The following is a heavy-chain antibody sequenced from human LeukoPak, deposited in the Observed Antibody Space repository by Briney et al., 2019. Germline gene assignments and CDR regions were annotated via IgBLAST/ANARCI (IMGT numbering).Heavy chain of an antibody. CDR3: AADYGGTDDAFDI. J-gene: IGHJ3*02. CDR2: IRTKKDGGTT. Sequence: GGSLRLSCTASGLTFLNAFMSWVRQAPGKGLEWVGRIRTKKDGGTTEYAEPVKGRFAFSRDDSKNAPYLQMNSLKTEDTAVYYCAADYGGTDDAFDIWGQGTTVTVSS. D-gene: IGHD4-23*01. CDR1: GLTFLNAF. V-gene: IGHV3-15*01.